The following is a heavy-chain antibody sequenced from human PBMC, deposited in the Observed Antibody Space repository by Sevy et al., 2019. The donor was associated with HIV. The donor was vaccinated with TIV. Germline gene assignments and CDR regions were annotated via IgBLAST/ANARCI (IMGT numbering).Heavy chain of an antibody. Sequence: GSLRLSCAASGFTFDDYAMSWVRQAPGKGLEWVSGINWSGSNTGYADSVKGRFTISRDSAKTSLYLQMNSLRTEDTALYYCARNTYYYDTTGFGAFDIWGQGTMVTVSS. D-gene: IGHD3-22*01. V-gene: IGHV3-20*04. J-gene: IGHJ3*02. CDR3: ARNTYYYDTTGFGAFDI. CDR2: INWSGSNT. CDR1: GFTFDDYA.